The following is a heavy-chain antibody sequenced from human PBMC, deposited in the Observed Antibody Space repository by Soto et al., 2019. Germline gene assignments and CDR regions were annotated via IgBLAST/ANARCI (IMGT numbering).Heavy chain of an antibody. CDR1: GASFSRGGYY. D-gene: IGHD3-16*01. V-gene: IGHV4-31*03. CDR3: AREGALGNFEY. J-gene: IGHJ4*02. Sequence: PSETLSLTCTVSGASFSRGGYYWSWIRQHPAKGLEWIGYIYYSGNTAYNPSLKSRVIISLDTSKNQFSLKLTSVTAADTAIYYCAREGALGNFEYWGQGALVTVSS. CDR2: IYYSGNT.